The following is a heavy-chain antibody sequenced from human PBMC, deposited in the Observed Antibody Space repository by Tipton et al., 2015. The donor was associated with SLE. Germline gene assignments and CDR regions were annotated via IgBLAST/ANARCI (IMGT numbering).Heavy chain of an antibody. CDR3: ARSRDEYGSGNYWDAFEI. CDR1: GGSISDYY. CDR2: IYSSGRI. D-gene: IGHD4-17*01. V-gene: IGHV4-59*01. J-gene: IGHJ3*02. Sequence: TLSLTCTVSGGSISDYYWSWIRQPPGKGLEWSGYIYSSGRIDYNPALKGRVTMSIDTSRNHFSLRLRSVTTADTAVYYCARSRDEYGSGNYWDAFEIWGQGTTVIVSS.